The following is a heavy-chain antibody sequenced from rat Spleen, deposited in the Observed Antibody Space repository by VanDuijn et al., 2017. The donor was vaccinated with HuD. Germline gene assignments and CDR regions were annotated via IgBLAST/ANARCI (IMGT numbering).Heavy chain of an antibody. V-gene: IGHV5-25*01. CDR2: INTNGDRT. Sequence: EVQLVESGGGLVQPGRSLKLSCAASGFTYSNYVMAWVRQAPTKGLEWVASINTNGDRTYYRDSVQGRFTISRDNAKSTLYLQMDSLRSEDTATYYCARSDGVHYYLPCADWGQGTLVTASS. D-gene: IGHD1-1*01. CDR1: GFTYSNYV. CDR3: ARSDGVHYYLPCAD. J-gene: IGHJ3*01.